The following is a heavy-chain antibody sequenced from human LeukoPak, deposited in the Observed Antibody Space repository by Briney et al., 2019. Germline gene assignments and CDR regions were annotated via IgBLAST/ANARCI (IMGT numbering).Heavy chain of an antibody. J-gene: IGHJ4*02. D-gene: IGHD3-10*01. CDR1: GGSISSGSYY. CDR2: IYTSGST. V-gene: IGHV4-61*02. Sequence: PSGTLSLTCTVSGGSISSGSYYWSWIRQPAGKGLEWIGRIYTSGSTNYNPSLKSRVTISVDTSKNQFSLKLSSVTAADTAVYYCARDGGITMVRGYFDYWGQGTLVTVSS. CDR3: ARDGGITMVRGYFDY.